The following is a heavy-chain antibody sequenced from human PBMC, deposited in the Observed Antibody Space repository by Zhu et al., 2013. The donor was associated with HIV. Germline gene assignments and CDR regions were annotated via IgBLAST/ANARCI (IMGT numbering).Heavy chain of an antibody. Sequence: QVQLVQSGAEVKKPGSSVKVSCKASGGTFSSYAISWVRQAPGQGLEWMGGIIPIFGTANYAQKFQGRVTITADKSTSTAYMELSSLRSEDTAVYYCARDPSVVGARPTRDYYYGMDVWGQGTTVTVSS. J-gene: IGHJ6*02. CDR3: ARDPSVVGARPTRDYYYGMDV. D-gene: IGHD1-26*01. CDR1: GGTFSSYA. CDR2: IIPIFGTA. V-gene: IGHV1-69*06.